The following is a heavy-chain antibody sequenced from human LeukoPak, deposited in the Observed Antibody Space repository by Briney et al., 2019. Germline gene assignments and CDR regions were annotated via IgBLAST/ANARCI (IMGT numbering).Heavy chain of an antibody. Sequence: ASVKVSCKASGYTFTSYVISWVRQAPGQGLEWMGWISAYNGNTNYAQKLQGSVTMTTDTSTSTAYMELRSLRSDDTAVYYCARGDGSSGYYPSDYWGQGTLVTVSS. CDR2: ISAYNGNT. CDR1: GYTFTSYV. D-gene: IGHD3-22*01. CDR3: ARGDGSSGYYPSDY. V-gene: IGHV1-18*01. J-gene: IGHJ4*02.